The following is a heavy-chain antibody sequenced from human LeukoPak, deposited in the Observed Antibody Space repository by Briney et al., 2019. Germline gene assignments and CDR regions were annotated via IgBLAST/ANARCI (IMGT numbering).Heavy chain of an antibody. CDR1: GLTVSSNY. CDR2: IYSGGST. J-gene: IGHJ3*02. V-gene: IGHV3-53*01. Sequence: GGSLRLSCAASGLTVSSNYMSWVRQAPGKGLEFVSIIYSGGSTYYADSVKGRFTISRDNSKNTLYLQMNSLRAEDTAVYYCARDTTTVGDAFDIWGQGTMVTVSS. CDR3: ARDTTTVGDAFDI. D-gene: IGHD4-23*01.